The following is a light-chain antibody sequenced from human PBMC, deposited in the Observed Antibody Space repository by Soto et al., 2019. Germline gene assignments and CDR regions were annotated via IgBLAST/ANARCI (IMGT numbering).Light chain of an antibody. CDR1: SSDVGGYNY. V-gene: IGLV2-14*01. CDR2: DVS. J-gene: IGLJ1*01. CDR3: SSYTSSSTLYV. Sequence: QSALTQPASVSGSPGQSITISCTGTSSDVGGYNYVSWYQQHPGKAPKLMIYDVSNRPSGVSNRFSGSKSGNTASLTISGLQAEDEADYFGSSYTSSSTLYVFGTWTQLAVL.